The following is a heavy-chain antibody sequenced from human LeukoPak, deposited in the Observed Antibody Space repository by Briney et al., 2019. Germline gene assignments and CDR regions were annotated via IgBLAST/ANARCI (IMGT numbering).Heavy chain of an antibody. CDR3: ARASQLFYFDY. CDR2: IYNSGST. D-gene: IGHD2-15*01. V-gene: IGHV4-59*12. J-gene: IGHJ4*02. Sequence: SETLSLTCTVSGDSISSYYWSWIRQPPGKGLEWIAYIYNSGSTDYNPSLKSRVTISVDTSKKQCSLKLSAVTAADTAVYYCARASQLFYFDYWGQGTLVTVSS. CDR1: GDSISSYY.